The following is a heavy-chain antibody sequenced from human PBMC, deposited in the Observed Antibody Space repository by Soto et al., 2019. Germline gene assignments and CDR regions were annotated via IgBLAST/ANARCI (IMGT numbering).Heavy chain of an antibody. Sequence: GSLRLSCAASGFTFSSYAMSWVRQAPGKGLEWVSAISGSGGSTYYADSVKGRFTISRDNSKNTLYLQMNSLRAEDTAVYYCAKDVGIVGPETLNYYYYGWTSGAKGPRSPSP. J-gene: IGHJ6*02. V-gene: IGHV3-23*01. CDR2: ISGSGGST. D-gene: IGHD1-26*01. CDR3: AKDVGIVGPETLNYYYYGWTS. CDR1: GFTFSSYA.